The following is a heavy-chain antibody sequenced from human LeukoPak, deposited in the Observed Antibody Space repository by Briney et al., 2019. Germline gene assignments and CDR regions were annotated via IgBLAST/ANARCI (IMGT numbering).Heavy chain of an antibody. CDR3: ARGGYSYGYSYYYYYMDV. D-gene: IGHD5-18*01. V-gene: IGHV3-30*04. CDR1: GFTFSSYA. CDR2: ISYDGNIK. Sequence: GGSLRLSCAASGFTFSSYAMHWVRQAPGKGLEWVAVISYDGNIKYEDSVKGRFTISRDNAKNSLYLQMNSLRAEDTAVYYCARGGYSYGYSYYYYYMDVWGKGTTVTISS. J-gene: IGHJ6*03.